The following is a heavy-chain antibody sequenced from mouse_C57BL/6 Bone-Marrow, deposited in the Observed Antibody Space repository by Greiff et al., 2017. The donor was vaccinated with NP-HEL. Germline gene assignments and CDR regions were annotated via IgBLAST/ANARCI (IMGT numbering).Heavy chain of an antibody. J-gene: IGHJ2*01. Sequence: EVQLQESGPGLVKPSQSLSLTCSVTGYSITSGYYWNWIRQFPGNKLEWMGYISYDGSNNYNPSLKNRISITRDTSKNQFFLKLNSVTTEDTATYYCARDHLGLFDYWGQGTTLTVSS. CDR2: ISYDGSN. D-gene: IGHD4-1*01. CDR1: GYSITSGYY. CDR3: ARDHLGLFDY. V-gene: IGHV3-6*01.